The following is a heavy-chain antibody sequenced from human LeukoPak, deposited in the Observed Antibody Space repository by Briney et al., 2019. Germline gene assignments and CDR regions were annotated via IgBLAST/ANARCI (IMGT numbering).Heavy chain of an antibody. J-gene: IGHJ4*02. CDR3: ARDPHGYYDSSGYNFDY. V-gene: IGHV1-69*04. CDR1: PCTFSNYA. CDR2: VIPILGIA. D-gene: IGHD3-22*01. Sequence: SSVHVSRKPCPCTFSNYAISWVRQAPAQGLEWMGRVIPILGIANYAQKFQGRVTITADKSTRTAYMELRSLRSEDTAVYHCARDPHGYYDSSGYNFDYWGQGTLGTGSP.